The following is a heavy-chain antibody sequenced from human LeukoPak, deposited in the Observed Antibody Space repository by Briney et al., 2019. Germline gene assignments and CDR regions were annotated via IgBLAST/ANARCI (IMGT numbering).Heavy chain of an antibody. CDR3: ARGPTPYDSSGYYPEPEIPFDY. D-gene: IGHD3-22*01. J-gene: IGHJ4*02. CDR2: INPNSGGT. CDR1: GYTFTGYY. Sequence: GASVKVYCKASGYTFTGYYIHWVRQAPGQGLEWMGWINPNSGGTNYAQKFQGRVTMTRDTSISTAYMELSRLRSDDTPVYYCARGPTPYDSSGYYPEPEIPFDYWGQGALVTASS. V-gene: IGHV1-2*02.